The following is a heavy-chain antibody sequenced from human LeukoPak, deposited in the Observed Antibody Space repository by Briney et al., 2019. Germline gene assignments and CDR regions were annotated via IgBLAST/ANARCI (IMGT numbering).Heavy chain of an antibody. CDR1: GFIFSSYG. V-gene: IGHV3-30*03. D-gene: IGHD3-22*01. CDR3: ASDVYDSSGYYDLYYYYYGMDV. Sequence: GGSLRLSCAASGFIFSSYGIHWVRQAPGKGLEWVAVISYDGSNKYYADSVKGRFTISRDNSKNTLYLQMNSLRSEDTAVYYCASDVYDSSGYYDLYYYYYGMDVWGQGTTVTVSS. J-gene: IGHJ6*02. CDR2: ISYDGSNK.